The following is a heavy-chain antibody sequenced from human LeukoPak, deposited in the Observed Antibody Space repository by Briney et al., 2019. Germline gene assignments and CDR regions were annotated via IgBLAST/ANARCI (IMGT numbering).Heavy chain of an antibody. D-gene: IGHD3-22*01. CDR2: ISSSSSYI. V-gene: IGHV3-21*01. J-gene: IGHJ4*02. Sequence: AGGSLRLSCAASGFMFSTSSMNWVRQAPGKGLEWVSSISSSSSYIYYADPVKGRFTISRDNAKNSLYLQMNSLRAEDTAVYYCAKVDDYYDSSGYYYGYWGQGTLVTVSS. CDR3: AKVDDYYDSSGYYYGY. CDR1: GFMFSTSS.